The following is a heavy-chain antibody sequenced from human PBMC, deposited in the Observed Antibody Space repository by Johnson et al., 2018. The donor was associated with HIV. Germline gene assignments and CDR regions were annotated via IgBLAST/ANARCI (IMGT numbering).Heavy chain of an antibody. CDR3: ARGRVPGDGFDI. CDR1: GFTFSSYA. V-gene: IGHV3-30*14. J-gene: IGHJ3*02. CDR2: ISYDGSNK. Sequence: VQLVESGGVVVQPGRSLRLSCAASGFTFSSYAMHWVRQAPGKWLEWVAVISYDGSNKYYADSVKGRFTISRDNSKNTLYLQMNRLRAEDTAGYYWARGRVPGDGFDIWGQVTMVTVSS.